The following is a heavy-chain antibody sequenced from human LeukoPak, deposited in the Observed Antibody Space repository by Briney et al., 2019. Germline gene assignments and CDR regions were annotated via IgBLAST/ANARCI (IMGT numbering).Heavy chain of an antibody. D-gene: IGHD3-22*01. CDR1: GGSISSYY. V-gene: IGHV4-4*07. J-gene: IGHJ4*02. CDR2: IHTSGST. Sequence: SQTLSLTCTVAGGSISSYYWSWIRQPAGKGLEWIGRIHTSGSTNYNPSLTSRVTMSVDTSKNQFSLKLSSVTAADTAVYYCARLVVMGLYFDYWGQGTLVTVSS. CDR3: ARLVVMGLYFDY.